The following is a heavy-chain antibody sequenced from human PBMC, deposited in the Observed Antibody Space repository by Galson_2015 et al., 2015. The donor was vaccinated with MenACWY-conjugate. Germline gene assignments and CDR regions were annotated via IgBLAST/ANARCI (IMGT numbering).Heavy chain of an antibody. CDR3: ARNLAGQSGGYRWFVS. J-gene: IGHJ5*01. V-gene: IGHV3-7*03. D-gene: IGHD3-22*01. Sequence: SLRLSCATSGFTFSFHLMSWVRQSPGKGLEWVASIKQDGSEKYYLDSVKGRFIISRDNTKNSLYLQMNGLRGDDTAVYYCARNLAGQSGGYRWFVSWGQGTLVTVSA. CDR2: IKQDGSEK. CDR1: GFTFSFHL.